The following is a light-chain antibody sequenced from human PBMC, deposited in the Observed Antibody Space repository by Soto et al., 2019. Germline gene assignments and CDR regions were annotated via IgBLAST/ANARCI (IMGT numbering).Light chain of an antibody. V-gene: IGLV2-14*03. J-gene: IGLJ1*01. CDR2: EVS. Sequence: QSVLTQPASVSGSPGQSITISCTGTSSDVGAYDYVSWYQQHPDKAPKLMIYEVSYRPSGVSNRFSGSKSVNTATLTISGLQAEDEADYYCSSYTTSSTRVFGTGTK. CDR1: SSDVGAYDY. CDR3: SSYTTSSTRV.